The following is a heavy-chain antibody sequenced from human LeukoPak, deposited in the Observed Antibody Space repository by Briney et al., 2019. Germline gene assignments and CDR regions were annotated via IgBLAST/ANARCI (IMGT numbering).Heavy chain of an antibody. J-gene: IGHJ4*02. CDR1: GYTFTSYG. CDR3: ASRNPKYSSSWQFDY. Sequence: ASVKVSCKASGYTFTSYGISWVRQAPGQGLEWMGWISAYNGNTNYARKLQGRVTMTTDTSTSTAYMELRSLRSDDTAVYYCASRNPKYSSSWQFDYWGQGTLVTVSS. CDR2: ISAYNGNT. D-gene: IGHD6-13*01. V-gene: IGHV1-18*01.